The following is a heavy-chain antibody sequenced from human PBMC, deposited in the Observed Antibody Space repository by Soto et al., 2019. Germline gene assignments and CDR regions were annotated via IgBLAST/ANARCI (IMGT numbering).Heavy chain of an antibody. CDR3: ARDTTPYYDILTGYSWFDP. Sequence: GASVKVSCKASGYTFTSYGIGWVRQAPGQGLEWMGWISAYNGNTNYAQKLQGRVTMTTDTSTSTAYMELRSLRSDDTAVYYCARDTTPYYDILTGYSWFDPWGQGTLVTVS. CDR2: ISAYNGNT. CDR1: GYTFTSYG. J-gene: IGHJ5*02. D-gene: IGHD3-9*01. V-gene: IGHV1-18*01.